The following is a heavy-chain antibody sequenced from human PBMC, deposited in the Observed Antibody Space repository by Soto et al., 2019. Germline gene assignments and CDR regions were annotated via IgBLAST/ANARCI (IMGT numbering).Heavy chain of an antibody. CDR1: GFTFSSYA. CDR2: ISGSGGST. D-gene: IGHD3-22*01. CDR3: AKFCYMIRLVPNAFDF. J-gene: IGHJ3*01. V-gene: IGHV3-23*01. Sequence: PGGSLRLSCAASGFTFSSYAMSWVRQAPGKGLEWVSAISGSGGSTYYADSVKGRFTISRDNSKNTLYLQMNSLRAEDTAVYYCAKFCYMIRLVPNAFDFPGQGTMVS.